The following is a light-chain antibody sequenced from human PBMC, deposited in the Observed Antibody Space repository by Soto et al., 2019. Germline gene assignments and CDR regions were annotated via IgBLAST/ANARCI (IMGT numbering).Light chain of an antibody. Sequence: QSLRTQPASVSGSRGQSITIACTGTSSDFRNYNLVSWYQQHPGKVPKLILFEVNKRPSGVSGRFSGSKSGNTASLTISGLQAEDEADYYCCSFTSSNTHVFGTGTKVTVL. CDR2: EVN. V-gene: IGLV2-23*02. CDR1: SSDFRNYNL. CDR3: CSFTSSNTHV. J-gene: IGLJ1*01.